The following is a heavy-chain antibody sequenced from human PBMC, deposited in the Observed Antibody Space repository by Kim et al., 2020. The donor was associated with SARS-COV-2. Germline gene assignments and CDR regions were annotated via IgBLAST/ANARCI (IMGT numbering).Heavy chain of an antibody. J-gene: IGHJ4*02. CDR2: INHSGST. CDR1: GGSFSGYY. D-gene: IGHD1-26*01. Sequence: SETLSLTCAVYGGSFSGYYWSWIRQPPGKGLEWIGEINHSGSTNYNPSLKSRVTISVDTSKNQFSLKLSSVTAADTAVYYCARGVGPRWELRGRFDYWGQGTLVTVSS. CDR3: ARGVGPRWELRGRFDY. V-gene: IGHV4-34*01.